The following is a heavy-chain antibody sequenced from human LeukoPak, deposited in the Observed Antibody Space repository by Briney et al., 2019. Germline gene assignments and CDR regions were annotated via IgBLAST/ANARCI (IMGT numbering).Heavy chain of an antibody. J-gene: IGHJ3*02. CDR3: ARGDGMDI. D-gene: IGHD1-26*01. CDR1: GGSISSHY. Sequence: PSETLSLTCTVSGGSISSHYWSWIRQPPGKGLEWIGYIYYSGSTNYNPSLKSRVTMSVETSKNQFSLKLTSVTAADTAVYYCARGDGMDIWGQGTMVTVSS. CDR2: IYYSGST. V-gene: IGHV4-59*11.